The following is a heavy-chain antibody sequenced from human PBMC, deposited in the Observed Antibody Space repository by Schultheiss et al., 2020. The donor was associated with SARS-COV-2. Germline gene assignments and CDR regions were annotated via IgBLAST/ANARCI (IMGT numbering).Heavy chain of an antibody. V-gene: IGHV1-69*13. CDR3: ARDQRYSSSLGLGYGMDV. J-gene: IGHJ6*02. CDR2: IIPIFGTA. D-gene: IGHD6-13*01. CDR1: GGTFSSYA. Sequence: SVKVSCKASGGTFSSYAISWVRQAPGQGLEWMGGIIPIFGTANYAQKFQGRVTITADESTSTAYMELSSLRSEDTAVYYCARDQRYSSSLGLGYGMDVWGQGTTVTVSS.